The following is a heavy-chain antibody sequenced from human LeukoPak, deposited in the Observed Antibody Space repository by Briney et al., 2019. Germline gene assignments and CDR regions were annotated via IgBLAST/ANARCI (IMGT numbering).Heavy chain of an antibody. CDR2: ISSSSSYI. CDR1: GFTFSSYA. J-gene: IGHJ5*02. CDR3: ARDRGVRSRFDP. V-gene: IGHV3-21*01. Sequence: GGSLRLSCAASGFTFSSYAMSWVRQAPGKGLEWVSSISSSSSYIYYADSVKGRFTISRDNAKNSLYLQMNSLRAEDTAVYYCARDRGVRSRFDPWGQGTLVTVSS. D-gene: IGHD3-16*01.